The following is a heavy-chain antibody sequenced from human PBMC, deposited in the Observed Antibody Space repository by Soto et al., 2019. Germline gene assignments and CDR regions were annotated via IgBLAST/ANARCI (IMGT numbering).Heavy chain of an antibody. Sequence: QVQLVQSGAEVKKPGSSVKVSCKASGVTFSSYAISWVRQAPGQGLEWMGGIIPIFGTANYAQKFQGRVTINADEPTSTAYMELRSLRSEDTAVYYCARGPDIVATIQYYYYGMDVWGQGTTVTVSS. V-gene: IGHV1-69*01. D-gene: IGHD5-12*01. CDR2: IIPIFGTA. CDR3: ARGPDIVATIQYYYYGMDV. J-gene: IGHJ6*02. CDR1: GVTFSSYA.